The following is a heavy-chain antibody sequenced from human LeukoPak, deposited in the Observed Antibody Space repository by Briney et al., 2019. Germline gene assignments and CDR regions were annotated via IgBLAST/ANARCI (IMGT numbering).Heavy chain of an antibody. D-gene: IGHD6-19*01. J-gene: IGHJ6*02. CDR1: GFTVSSYA. Sequence: PGGSLRLSCAASGFTVSSYAMSWVRQAPGKGLEWVSAISGSGGSTYYADSVKGRFTISRDNSKNTLYLQMNSLRAEDTAVYYCAKKESGWYDYYYGMDVWGQGTTVTVSS. CDR3: AKKESGWYDYYYGMDV. CDR2: ISGSGGST. V-gene: IGHV3-23*01.